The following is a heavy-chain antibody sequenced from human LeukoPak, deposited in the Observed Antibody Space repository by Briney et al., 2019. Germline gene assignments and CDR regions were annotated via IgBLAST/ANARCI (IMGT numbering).Heavy chain of an antibody. CDR1: GYTFTGYY. Sequence: GASVKVSCKASGYTFTGYYMHWVRQAPGQGLEWMGWINPNSGGTNYAQKFQGRVTMTRDTSISTAYMELSRLRSDGTAVYYCARGPYSSSSYYFDYWGQGTLVTVSS. D-gene: IGHD6-6*01. CDR3: ARGPYSSSSYYFDY. J-gene: IGHJ4*02. V-gene: IGHV1-2*02. CDR2: INPNSGGT.